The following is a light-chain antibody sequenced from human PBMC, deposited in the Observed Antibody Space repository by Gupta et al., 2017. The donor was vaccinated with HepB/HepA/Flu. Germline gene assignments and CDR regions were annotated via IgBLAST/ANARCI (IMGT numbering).Light chain of an antibody. V-gene: IGLV3-9*01. CDR3: QVWDSDTGWV. CDR1: NIGTKN. J-gene: IGLJ3*02. CDR2: RDT. Sequence: YELTQPLSVSVALGKTAGWPCEGNNIGTKNVHWYQQKPGQTPVIIIYRDTNRPSGIPERFSGSNSGNTATLTISRVQVGDEADYYCQVWDSDTGWVFGGGTKLTVL.